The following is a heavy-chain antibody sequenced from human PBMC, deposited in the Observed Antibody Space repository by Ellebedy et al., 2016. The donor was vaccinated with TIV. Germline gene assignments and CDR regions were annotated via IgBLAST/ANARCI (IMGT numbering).Heavy chain of an antibody. V-gene: IGHV3-7*01. D-gene: IGHD6-13*01. CDR1: GFTFSTYW. Sequence: GESLKISCAASGFTFSTYWMTWVRQAPGKGLEWVANIHQDGSEKYYVDSVKGRFTISRDNAKNSLYLQMNSLRAEDTAVYYCARLGVIAAAGASDYWGQGTLVIVSS. J-gene: IGHJ4*02. CDR3: ARLGVIAAAGASDY. CDR2: IHQDGSEK.